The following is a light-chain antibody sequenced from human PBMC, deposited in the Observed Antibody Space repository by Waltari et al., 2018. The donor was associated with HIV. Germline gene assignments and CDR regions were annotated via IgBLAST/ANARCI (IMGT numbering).Light chain of an antibody. CDR1: KNVGNNY. CDR3: HQYAYSPRT. Sequence: EIVLKQSPGTLCLSQGERATLSGRASKNVGNNYLAWFRHKPGQAPRLLVYSPSTRATGIPDRFSGSGSWTHFTLTISRLEPEDFAVYYCHQYAYSPRTFGQGTKVEI. J-gene: IGKJ1*01. CDR2: SPS. V-gene: IGKV3-20*01.